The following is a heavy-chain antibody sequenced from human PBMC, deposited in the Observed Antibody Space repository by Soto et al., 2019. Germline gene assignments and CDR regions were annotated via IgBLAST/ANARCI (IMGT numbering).Heavy chain of an antibody. CDR3: ASRDPGTSVDY. Sequence: QVQLQESGPGLVKPSGTLSLTCAVSGGSFTSNNWWTWVRQPPGQGLEWIGEIYRTGSTNYNTSLKSRVTLSLDKSGNQFSLRVASLTAADTAVYYCASRDPGTSVDYWGQGTLVTVSS. CDR2: IYRTGST. V-gene: IGHV4-4*02. CDR1: GGSFTSNNW. D-gene: IGHD1-7*01. J-gene: IGHJ4*02.